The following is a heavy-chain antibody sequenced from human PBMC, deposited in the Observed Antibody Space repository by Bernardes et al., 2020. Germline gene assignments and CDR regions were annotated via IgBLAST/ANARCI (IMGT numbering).Heavy chain of an antibody. CDR3: AAIAARPFYYYYGMDV. Sequence: SETLSLTCAVYGGSFSGYYWSWIRQPPGKGLEWIGEINHSGSTNYNPSLKSRVTISVDTSKNQFSLKLSSVTAADTAVYYCAAIAARPFYYYYGMDVWGKGTTVTVSS. V-gene: IGHV4-34*01. CDR1: GGSFSGYY. D-gene: IGHD6-6*01. J-gene: IGHJ6*04. CDR2: INHSGST.